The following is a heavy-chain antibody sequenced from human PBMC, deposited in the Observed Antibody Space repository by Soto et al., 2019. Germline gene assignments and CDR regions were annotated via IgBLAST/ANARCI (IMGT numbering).Heavy chain of an antibody. J-gene: IGHJ6*02. CDR2: INHSGST. V-gene: IGHV4-34*01. CDR1: GGSFSGYY. Sequence: PSETLSLTCAVYGGSFSGYYWSWIRQPPGKGLEWIGEINHSGSTNYNPSLKSRVTISVDTSKNQFSLKLSSVTAADTAVYYCARGKRGYGHILYYYYGMDVWGQGTTVTVSS. D-gene: IGHD5-12*01. CDR3: ARGKRGYGHILYYYYGMDV.